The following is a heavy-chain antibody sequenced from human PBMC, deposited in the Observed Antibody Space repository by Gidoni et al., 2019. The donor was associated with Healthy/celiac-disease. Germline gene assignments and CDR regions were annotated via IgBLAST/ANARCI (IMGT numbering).Heavy chain of an antibody. Sequence: QVQLVQSGAEGKKPGASVKVSCKATGYTFTGDYLHWGRQAPGQGLEWMGRINPNCGGTHYAQPFQGRVTMTRYTSISTAYLELSRLRSDDTAVYYCLLTGYYHDYWGQGTLVTVSS. J-gene: IGHJ4*02. D-gene: IGHD3-9*01. CDR1: GYTFTGDY. CDR3: LLTGYYHDY. CDR2: INPNCGGT. V-gene: IGHV1-2*06.